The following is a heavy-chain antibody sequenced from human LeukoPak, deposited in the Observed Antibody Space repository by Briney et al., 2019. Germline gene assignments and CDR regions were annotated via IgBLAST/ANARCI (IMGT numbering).Heavy chain of an antibody. CDR2: TSYDGNKK. V-gene: IGHV3-30*15. J-gene: IGHJ4*02. CDR3: ARSSYDYGGIEGPFDY. Sequence: GRSLRLSCAASGFTLTYYAMHWVRQAPGKGLEWVAVTSYDGNKKYYADSVKGRFTISRDSSKNTLYLQMSGLRAEDTAVYYCARSSYDYGGIEGPFDYWGQGTLVTVSS. CDR1: GFTLTYYA. D-gene: IGHD4-23*01.